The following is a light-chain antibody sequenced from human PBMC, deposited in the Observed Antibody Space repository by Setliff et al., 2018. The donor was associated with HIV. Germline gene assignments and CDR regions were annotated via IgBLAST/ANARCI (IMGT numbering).Light chain of an antibody. CDR3: SSKTGIPTYV. CDR1: RSDVGNTLS. J-gene: IGLJ1*01. CDR2: EVD. V-gene: IGLV2-14*03. Sequence: QSVLTQPASVSGSPGQSITISCTGSRSDVGNTLSVSWYQQNVGEVPKLLIYEVDRRPSGISHRFSGSKSANTASLTISGLQVEDEADYYCSSKTGIPTYVFGSGTKVTVL.